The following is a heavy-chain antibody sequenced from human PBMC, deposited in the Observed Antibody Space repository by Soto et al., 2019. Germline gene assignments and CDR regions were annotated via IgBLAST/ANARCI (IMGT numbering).Heavy chain of an antibody. CDR1: GGAVTVGGYA. CDR2: IGDLVAT. Sequence: TLSLTCGVFGGAVTVGGYAWICIRQSPVKGLECLGYIGDLVATYYNASFNCRLSLSIDRTRNQFCLSLSSVPAAVKAGHDCARCGGYDAFDFWGQGTQVTVSS. J-gene: IGHJ4*02. V-gene: IGHV4-30-2*06. D-gene: IGHD2-21*01. CDR3: ARCGGYDAFDF.